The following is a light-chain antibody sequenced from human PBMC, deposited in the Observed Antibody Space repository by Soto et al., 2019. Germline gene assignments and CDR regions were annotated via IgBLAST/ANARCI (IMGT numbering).Light chain of an antibody. CDR1: QGISSY. CDR2: AAS. J-gene: IGKJ2*01. CDR3: QQLKSYPHT. Sequence: DIQLTQSPSFLSASVGDRVTITCRATQGISSYLAWYQQEPGKAPKLLIYAASTLQSGVPSRFSGRGSGTDFTLTISSLQPEDFATYYCQQLKSYPHTFGQGTTLEIK. V-gene: IGKV1-9*01.